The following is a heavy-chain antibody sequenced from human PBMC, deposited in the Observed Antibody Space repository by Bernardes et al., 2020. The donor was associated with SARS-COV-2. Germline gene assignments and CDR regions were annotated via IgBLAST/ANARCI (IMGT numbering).Heavy chain of an antibody. V-gene: IGHV1-2*02. CDR3: ARYMVRGVMDAFDI. CDR1: GYTFTGYY. CDR2: INPNSGGT. D-gene: IGHD3-10*01. J-gene: IGHJ3*02. Sequence: ASVKVSCKASGYTFTGYYMHWVRQAPGQGLEWMGWINPNSGGTNYAQKFQGRVTMTRDTSISTAYMELSRLRSDDTAVYYCARYMVRGVMDAFDIWGQGTMVTVSS.